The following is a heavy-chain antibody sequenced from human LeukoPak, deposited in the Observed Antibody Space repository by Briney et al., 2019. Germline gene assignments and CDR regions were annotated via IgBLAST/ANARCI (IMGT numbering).Heavy chain of an antibody. J-gene: IGHJ6*03. V-gene: IGHV4-34*01. Sequence: SETLSLTCAVYGGSFSGYYWSWIRQPPGKGLEWIGEINHSGSTNYNPSLKSRVTISVDTSKNQFSLKLSSVTAADTAVYYCARRSGLGAYYYYYYMDVWGKGTTVTISS. CDR1: GGSFSGYY. CDR3: ARRSGLGAYYYYYYMDV. CDR2: INHSGST. D-gene: IGHD1-14*01.